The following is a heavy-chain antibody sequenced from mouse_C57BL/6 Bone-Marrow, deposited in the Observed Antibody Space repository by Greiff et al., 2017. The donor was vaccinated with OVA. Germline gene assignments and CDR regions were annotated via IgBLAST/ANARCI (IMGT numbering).Heavy chain of an antibody. J-gene: IGHJ2*01. CDR3: ARSLHYGTTYYFDY. V-gene: IGHV1-9*01. CDR1: GYTFTGYW. Sequence: VQLQQSGAELMKPGASVTLSCKATGYTFTGYWIEWVKQRPGHGLEWLGEILPGSGSTNYNEKFKGKATFTEDTSSNTAYMQLSSLTTEDSAIYYCARSLHYGTTYYFDYWGQGTTLTVSS. CDR2: ILPGSGST. D-gene: IGHD1-1*01.